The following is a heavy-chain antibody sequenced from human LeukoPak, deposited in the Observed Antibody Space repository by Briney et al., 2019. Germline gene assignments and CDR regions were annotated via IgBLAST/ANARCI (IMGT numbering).Heavy chain of an antibody. D-gene: IGHD4-17*01. CDR2: IYYSGST. Sequence: SSQTLSLTCTVSGGSISSGGYYWSWIRQHPGKGLEWIGYIYYSGSTYYNPSLKSRVTISVDTSKNQFSLKLSSVTAADTAVYYCARGYGDYGPWWFDYWGQGTLVTVSS. CDR3: ARGYGDYGPWWFDY. V-gene: IGHV4-31*03. CDR1: GGSISSGGYY. J-gene: IGHJ4*02.